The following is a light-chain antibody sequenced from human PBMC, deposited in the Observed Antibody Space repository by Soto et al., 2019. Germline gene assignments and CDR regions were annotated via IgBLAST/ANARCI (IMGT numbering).Light chain of an antibody. CDR1: QSVFNY. J-gene: IGKJ1*01. V-gene: IGKV3-11*01. CDR2: DAS. Sequence: EILLTKSPDPRSWSTREKTTLSCRASQSVFNYLAWYQQKPGQAPRLLIYDASNRATGIPARFSGSGSGTDFTLTISSLEPEDFAVYYCQQRYNWPPWTFGQGTKVDIK. CDR3: QQRYNWPPWT.